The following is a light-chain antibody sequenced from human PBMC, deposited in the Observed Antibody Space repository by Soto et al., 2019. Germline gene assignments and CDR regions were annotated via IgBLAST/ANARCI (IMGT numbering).Light chain of an antibody. CDR3: APWDDDLNGVV. CDR2: SNN. CDR1: SSNIGSNA. V-gene: IGLV1-44*01. J-gene: IGLJ2*01. Sequence: QSALTQPPSASGTPGQRVTISCSGSSSNIGSNAVNWYQHLPGTAPKLLIHSNNQRPSGVPDRFSGSKSGTSASLAISGLQSEDEAEYYCAPWDDDLNGVVFGGGTKVTVL.